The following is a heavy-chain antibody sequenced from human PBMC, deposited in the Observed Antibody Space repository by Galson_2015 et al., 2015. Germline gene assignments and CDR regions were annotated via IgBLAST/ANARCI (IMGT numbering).Heavy chain of an antibody. Sequence: SLRLSCAVFGFTFSDYAMHWVRQAPGKGLEFVSAISHYGTSTFYADSVKDRFTISRDNSKNTLYLQMSSLRAEDTAVYYCVKDRVAALNAFDIWGQGTTVTVSS. CDR2: ISHYGTST. CDR1: GFTFSDYA. V-gene: IGHV3-64D*08. D-gene: IGHD2-15*01. J-gene: IGHJ3*02. CDR3: VKDRVAALNAFDI.